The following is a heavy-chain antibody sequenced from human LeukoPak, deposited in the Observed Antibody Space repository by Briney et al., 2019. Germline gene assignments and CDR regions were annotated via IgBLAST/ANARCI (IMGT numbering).Heavy chain of an antibody. Sequence: QPGGSLRLSCAASGFTFSSYGMHWVRQAPGKGLEWVVVIWYDGSNKYYADSVKGRFTISRDNAKNSLYLQMNSLGAEDTAVYYCARRGTSSSWAHFDYWGQGTLVTVSS. CDR2: IWYDGSNK. J-gene: IGHJ4*02. CDR3: ARRGTSSSWAHFDY. V-gene: IGHV3-33*01. CDR1: GFTFSSYG. D-gene: IGHD6-13*01.